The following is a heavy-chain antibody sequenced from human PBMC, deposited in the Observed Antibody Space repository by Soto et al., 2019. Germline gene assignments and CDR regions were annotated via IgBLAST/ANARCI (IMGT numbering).Heavy chain of an antibody. J-gene: IGHJ4*02. V-gene: IGHV3-30*18. CDR2: ISYDGSNK. CDR1: GFTFSSYG. CDR3: AKDIGRAQFGGYDY. D-gene: IGHD3-10*01. Sequence: HPGGSLRLSCAASGFTFSSYGMHWVRQAPGKGLEWVAVISYDGSNKYYADSVKGRFTISRDNSKNTLYLQMNSLRAEDTAVYYCAKDIGRAQFGGYDYWGQGTLVTVSS.